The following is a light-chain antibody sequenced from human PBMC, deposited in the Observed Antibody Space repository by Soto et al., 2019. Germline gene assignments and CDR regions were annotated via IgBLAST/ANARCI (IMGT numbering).Light chain of an antibody. J-gene: IGLJ1*01. V-gene: IGLV1-44*01. CDR1: GSNIGSHT. CDR2: RDD. Sequence: QSVLAQPPSASGTPGQRVTISCSGSGSNIGSHTVNWYQHLPETAPKLVVYRDDQRPSDVPGRFSGSKSGTSASLAISWVQSEDEADYYCATWDDNLNGYVFGTGTKVTVL. CDR3: ATWDDNLNGYV.